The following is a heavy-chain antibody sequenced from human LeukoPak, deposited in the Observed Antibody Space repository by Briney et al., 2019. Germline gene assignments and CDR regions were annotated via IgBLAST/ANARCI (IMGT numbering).Heavy chain of an antibody. CDR3: AKDGAYYYYDSTFDY. CDR1: GFTFSSYA. CDR2: ISGSGGST. D-gene: IGHD3-22*01. Sequence: GGSLRLSCAASGFTFSSYAMSWVRQAPGKGLEWVSAISGSGGSTYYADSVKGRITISRDNSKNTLYLQVNSLRAEDTAVYYCAKDGAYYYYDSTFDYWGQGTLVTVSS. V-gene: IGHV3-23*01. J-gene: IGHJ4*02.